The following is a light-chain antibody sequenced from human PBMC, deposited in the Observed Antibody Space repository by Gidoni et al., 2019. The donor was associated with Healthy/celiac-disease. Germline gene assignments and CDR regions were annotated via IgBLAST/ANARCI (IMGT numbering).Light chain of an antibody. J-gene: IGLJ2*01. CDR1: SSDVGGYNY. Sequence: QSALTQPAAVSGSPGQSITISCTGTSSDVGGYNYVSWYQQHPGKAPKLMIYEVSNRPSGVSNRFSGSKSGTTASLTISGLQAEDEADYYCSSYTSSIVVFGGGTKLTVL. CDR3: SSYTSSIVV. CDR2: EVS. V-gene: IGLV2-14*01.